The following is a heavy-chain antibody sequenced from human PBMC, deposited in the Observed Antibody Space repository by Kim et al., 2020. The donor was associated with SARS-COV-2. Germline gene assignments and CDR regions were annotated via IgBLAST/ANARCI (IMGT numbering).Heavy chain of an antibody. D-gene: IGHD5-18*01. V-gene: IGHV3-74*01. Sequence: TSYADSVTARFTISRDHAKYTLYLQMNSLRGEDTAVYSCARVDTVDFDYWGQGTLVTVSS. J-gene: IGHJ4*02. CDR2: T. CDR3: ARVDTVDFDY.